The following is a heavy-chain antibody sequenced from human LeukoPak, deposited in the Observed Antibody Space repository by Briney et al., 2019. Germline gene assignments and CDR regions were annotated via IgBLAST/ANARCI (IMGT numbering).Heavy chain of an antibody. J-gene: IGHJ4*02. Sequence: ASVKVSCKASGYTFTSYAMHWVRQAPGQRLEWMGWINAGNGNTKYSQKFQGRVTITRDTSASTAYMELSSLRSEDTAVYYCARDENEYSSGWSYFDYWGQGTLVTVSS. CDR2: INAGNGNT. V-gene: IGHV1-3*01. CDR1: GYTFTSYA. CDR3: ARDENEYSSGWSYFDY. D-gene: IGHD6-19*01.